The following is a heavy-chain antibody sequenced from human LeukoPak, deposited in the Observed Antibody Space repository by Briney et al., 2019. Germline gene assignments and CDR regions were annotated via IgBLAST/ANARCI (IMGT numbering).Heavy chain of an antibody. D-gene: IGHD3-10*01. CDR2: IYYSGST. CDR1: GGSISSYY. J-gene: IGHJ4*02. CDR3: AREVIGSGSYYTSYFDY. V-gene: IGHV4-59*01. Sequence: PSETLSLTCTVSGGSISSYYWSWIRQPPGKGLEWIGYIYYSGSTNYNPSLKSRVTISVDTSKNQFSLKLSSVTAADTAVYYCAREVIGSGSYYTSYFDYWAREPWSPSPQ.